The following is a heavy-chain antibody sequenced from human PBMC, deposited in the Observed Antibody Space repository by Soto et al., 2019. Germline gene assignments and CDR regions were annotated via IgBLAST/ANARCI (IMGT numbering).Heavy chain of an antibody. CDR1: ANPICRFY. CDR3: ARDKITMVRGVIIRYYGMDV. D-gene: IGHD3-10*01. Sequence: PTNSLSLIPTPAANPICRFYLSRIQQPPGKGLEWIGYIYYSGSTNYNPSLKSRVTISVDTSKNQFSLKLSSVTAADTAVYYCARDKITMVRGVIIRYYGMDVWGQGTTVTVSS. V-gene: IGHV4-59*01. CDR2: IYYSGST. J-gene: IGHJ6*02.